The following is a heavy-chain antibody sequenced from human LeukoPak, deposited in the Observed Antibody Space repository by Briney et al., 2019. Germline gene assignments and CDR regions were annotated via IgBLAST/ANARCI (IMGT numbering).Heavy chain of an antibody. V-gene: IGHV3-7*03. CDR1: GFTFSNHW. CDR3: ARVLDYYDSSGPPDY. Sequence: GGSLRLPCAASGFTFSNHWMTWVRQAPGKGLEWVADIKQRGSEKNYVDSVKGRFTISRDNAKNSLYLQMNSLRAEDTAVYYCARVLDYYDSSGPPDYWGQGTLVTVSS. CDR2: IKQRGSEK. J-gene: IGHJ4*02. D-gene: IGHD3-22*01.